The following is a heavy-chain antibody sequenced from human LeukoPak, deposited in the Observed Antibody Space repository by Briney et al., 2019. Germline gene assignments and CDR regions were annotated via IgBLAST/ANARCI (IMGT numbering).Heavy chain of an antibody. J-gene: IGHJ6*02. CDR3: AKEEWQIRSYGMDV. CDR1: GFTLSSYA. D-gene: IGHD3-3*01. Sequence: GGSLRLSCAASGFTLSSYAMSWVRQAPGKGLEWVSAISGSGGSTYYADSVKGRFTISRDNSKNTLYLQMNSLRAEDTAVYYCAKEEWQIRSYGMDVWGQGTTVTVSS. V-gene: IGHV3-23*01. CDR2: ISGSGGST.